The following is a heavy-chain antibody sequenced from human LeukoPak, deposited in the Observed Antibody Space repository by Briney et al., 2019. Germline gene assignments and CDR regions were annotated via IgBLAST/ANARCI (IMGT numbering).Heavy chain of an antibody. Sequence: ESLKISCEGSGYLYTTYWIGWVRQLPGKGLEWMGSIYPGDSDTTYNPSLQGQVTISADKSISTAYLQWSSLKASDTAMYYCARLVHYDSSVRGDYFDYWGQGTLVTVSS. CDR1: GYLYTTYW. J-gene: IGHJ4*02. D-gene: IGHD3-22*01. CDR2: IYPGDSDT. V-gene: IGHV5-51*01. CDR3: ARLVHYDSSVRGDYFDY.